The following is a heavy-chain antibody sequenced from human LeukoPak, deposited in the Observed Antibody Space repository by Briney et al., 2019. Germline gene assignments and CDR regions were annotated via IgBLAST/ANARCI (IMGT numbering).Heavy chain of an antibody. Sequence: GGSLRLSCEASGFSFSSYNMDWVRQTPGKGLEWISSITTSSTYTFYADSVKGRFTISRDNAENSLYLQMNSLRAEDTAVYYCARDDLWFGELSAEYFHHWGQGTLVTVSS. CDR1: GFSFSSYN. D-gene: IGHD3-10*01. CDR3: ARDDLWFGELSAEYFHH. CDR2: ITTSSTYT. J-gene: IGHJ1*01. V-gene: IGHV3-21*01.